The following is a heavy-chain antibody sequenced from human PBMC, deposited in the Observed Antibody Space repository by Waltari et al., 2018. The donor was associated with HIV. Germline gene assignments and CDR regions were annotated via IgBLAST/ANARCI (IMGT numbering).Heavy chain of an antibody. J-gene: IGHJ4*02. Sequence: QVQLVESGGGVVQPGRSLRLSCAASGFTFSSYGMHWVRQAPGKGLEWVAVISYDGSNKYYAESVKGRFTISRDNSNNTLFLQMNSLRGEDTAVYYCAKGLRGSTPDYWGQGTLVTVSS. CDR1: GFTFSSYG. CDR2: ISYDGSNK. CDR3: AKGLRGSTPDY. D-gene: IGHD2-21*01. V-gene: IGHV3-30*18.